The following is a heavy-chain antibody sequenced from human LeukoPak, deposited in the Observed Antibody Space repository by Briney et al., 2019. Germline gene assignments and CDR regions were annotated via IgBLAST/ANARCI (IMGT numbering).Heavy chain of an antibody. CDR1: GYTFTGYY. CDR3: ARAVTNTYYYDSSGYSPGY. CDR2: INTNTGNP. J-gene: IGHJ4*02. D-gene: IGHD3-22*01. Sequence: ASVKVSCKASGYTFTGYYMHWVRQAPGQGLEWMGWINTNTGNPTYAQGFTGRFVFSLDTSVSTAYLQISSLKAEDTAVYYCARAVTNTYYYDSSGYSPGYWGQGTLVTVSS. V-gene: IGHV7-4-1*02.